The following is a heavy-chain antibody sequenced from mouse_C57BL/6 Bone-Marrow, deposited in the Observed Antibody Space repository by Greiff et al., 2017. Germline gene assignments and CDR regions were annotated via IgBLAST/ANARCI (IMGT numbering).Heavy chain of an antibody. J-gene: IGHJ4*01. V-gene: IGHV7-3*01. CDR3: ARYRSRDYYAMDD. CDR2: IRNKANGYTT. Sequence: EVQLVESGGGLVQPGGSLSLSCAASGFTFTDYYMSWVRQPPGKALEWLGFIRNKANGYTTEYSASVKGRFTISRDNSQSILYLQMNALRAEDRATYYCARYRSRDYYAMDDWGQGTSVTVSS. CDR1: GFTFTDYY.